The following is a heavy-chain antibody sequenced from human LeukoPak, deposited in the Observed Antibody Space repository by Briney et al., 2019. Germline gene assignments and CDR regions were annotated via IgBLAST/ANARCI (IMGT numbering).Heavy chain of an antibody. CDR3: ARHIRTSGRYYFDY. V-gene: IGHV1-2*06. D-gene: IGHD4-17*01. Sequence: GASVKVSCEASGYTFTGYYMHWVRQAPGQGLEWMGRINPNSGGTNYAQKFQGRVTMTRDTSISTAYMELSRLRSDDTAVYYCARHIRTSGRYYFDYWGQGTLVTVSS. CDR1: GYTFTGYY. J-gene: IGHJ4*02. CDR2: INPNSGGT.